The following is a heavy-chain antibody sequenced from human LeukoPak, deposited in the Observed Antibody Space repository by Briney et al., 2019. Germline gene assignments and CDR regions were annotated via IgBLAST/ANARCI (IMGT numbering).Heavy chain of an antibody. CDR2: INPNSGGT. J-gene: IGHJ5*02. V-gene: IGHV1-2*02. CDR1: GYTFTGYF. CDR3: ARGGYSSSAGWFDP. Sequence: ASVKVSCKASGYTFTGYFMHWVRQAPGQGLEWMGWINPNSGGTKYAQKFQGRVTMTRDTSISTAYMELTSLRSDDTAVYYCARGGYSSSAGWFDPWGQGTLVTVSS. D-gene: IGHD6-13*01.